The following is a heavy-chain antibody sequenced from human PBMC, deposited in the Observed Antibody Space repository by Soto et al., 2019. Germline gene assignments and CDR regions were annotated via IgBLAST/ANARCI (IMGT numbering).Heavy chain of an antibody. D-gene: IGHD1-26*01. CDR2: INPSGGST. J-gene: IGHJ4*02. CDR1: GYTFTSYY. Sequence: ASVKVSCKASGYTFTSYYMHWVRQAPGQGLEWMGIINPSGGSTSYAQKFQGRVTMTRDTSTSTVYMELSSLRSEDTAVYYCARAKYSGSYGSRPLADYWGQGTLVTVSS. V-gene: IGHV1-46*01. CDR3: ARAKYSGSYGSRPLADY.